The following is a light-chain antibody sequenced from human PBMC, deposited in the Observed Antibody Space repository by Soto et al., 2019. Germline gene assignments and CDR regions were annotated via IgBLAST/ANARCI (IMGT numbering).Light chain of an antibody. Sequence: DIPMTQSPSSLSASVGDRVTITCRASHPISNYLNWYQHRPGKAPKLLIYGASTLQSGVPSRFSGSESGTDFTLTITSLQPEDCATYYCKQTYATPITFGQGTRLEIK. CDR2: GAS. V-gene: IGKV1-39*01. CDR1: HPISNY. J-gene: IGKJ5*01. CDR3: KQTYATPIT.